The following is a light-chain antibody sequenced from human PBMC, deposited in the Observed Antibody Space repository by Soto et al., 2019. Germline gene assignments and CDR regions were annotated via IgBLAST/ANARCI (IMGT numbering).Light chain of an antibody. J-gene: IGLJ3*02. CDR3: SSYAASNNFYFV. CDR1: SNEVCGYNY. V-gene: IGLV2-8*01. CDR2: EVT. Sequence: QSLLAQPPSPSGSPGQSVTLSCTGNSNEVCGYNYVSWYQQYPGRAPKLMIYEVTKRPSGVPDRFSGSKSGNTASLTVSGLQAEDEADYYCSSYAASNNFYFVFGGGTKVTVL.